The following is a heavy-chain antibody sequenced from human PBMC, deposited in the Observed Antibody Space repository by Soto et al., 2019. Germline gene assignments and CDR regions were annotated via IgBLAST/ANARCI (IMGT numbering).Heavy chain of an antibody. J-gene: IGHJ3*02. CDR3: AKCMQAYWNYDAHHI. CDR2: ITGRAGTT. Sequence: GGSLRLSCAASGFTFSSYSMTWVRQAPGKGLEWVAHITGRAGTTYYADSVKGRFTISRDTSRNTVYLQMNSLRAEDTALYYCAKCMQAYWNYDAHHIWGQGTMVTVSS. CDR1: GFTFSSYS. D-gene: IGHD2-8*01. V-gene: IGHV3-23*01.